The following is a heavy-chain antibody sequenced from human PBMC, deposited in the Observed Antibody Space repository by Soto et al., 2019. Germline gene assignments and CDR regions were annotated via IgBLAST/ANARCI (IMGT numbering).Heavy chain of an antibody. Sequence: GGSLRLSCVASGFTFSSSFMGWVRQAPGKGLEWVANINQDGGGTYYVDSVEGRFTISRDNAKDSLYLQMNSLRGEDTAVYYCARYFRGSGRYFFDYWGQGTLVTVSS. CDR2: INQDGGGT. CDR1: GFTFSSSF. J-gene: IGHJ4*02. CDR3: ARYFRGSGRYFFDY. D-gene: IGHD6-19*01. V-gene: IGHV3-7*03.